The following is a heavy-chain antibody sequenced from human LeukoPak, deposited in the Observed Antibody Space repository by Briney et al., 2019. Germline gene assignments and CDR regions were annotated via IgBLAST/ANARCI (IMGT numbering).Heavy chain of an antibody. J-gene: IGHJ4*02. CDR2: IYSGGGT. Sequence: GGSLRLSCAASGFTFSSYAMRWVRQAPGKGLEWVSIIYSGGGTYYADSVKGRFSISRDNSKNTLYLQMNSLRAEDTAVYYCAKDLSPGYSSSWYGFDYWGQGTLVTVSS. CDR1: GFTFSSYA. V-gene: IGHV3-66*01. D-gene: IGHD6-13*01. CDR3: AKDLSPGYSSSWYGFDY.